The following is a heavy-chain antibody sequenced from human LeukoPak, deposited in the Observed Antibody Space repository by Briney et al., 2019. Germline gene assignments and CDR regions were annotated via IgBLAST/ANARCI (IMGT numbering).Heavy chain of an antibody. D-gene: IGHD6-13*01. V-gene: IGHV4-39*01. CDR1: GGSFSSSSYN. CDR3: ARPPGIAAAWFDP. Sequence: SETLSLTCTVSGGSFSSSSYNWGWIRQPPGKGLEWIGSIDNSGSTYYNPSLKSRVTISVDTSKDQLSLNLSSVTAADTAVYYCARPPGIAAAWFDPWGQGTLVTVSS. CDR2: IDNSGST. J-gene: IGHJ5*02.